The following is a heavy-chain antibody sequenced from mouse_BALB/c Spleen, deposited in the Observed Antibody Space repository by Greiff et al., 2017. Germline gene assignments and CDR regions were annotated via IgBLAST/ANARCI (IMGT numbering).Heavy chain of an antibody. CDR2: IWAGGST. V-gene: IGHV2-9*02. D-gene: IGHD2-1*01. Sequence: VKLQESGPGLVAPSQSLSITCTVSGFSLTSYGVHWVRQPPGKGLEWLGVIWAGGSTNYNSALMSRLSISKDNSKSQVFLKMNSLQTDDTAMYYCARDALYYTAMDYWGQGTSVTVSS. CDR3: ARDALYYTAMDY. J-gene: IGHJ4*01. CDR1: GFSLTSYG.